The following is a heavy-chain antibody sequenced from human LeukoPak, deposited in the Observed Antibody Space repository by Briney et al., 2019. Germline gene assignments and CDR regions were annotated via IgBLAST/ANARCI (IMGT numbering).Heavy chain of an antibody. CDR1: GGSISSSSYY. Sequence: PSETLSLTCTVSGGSISSSSYYWGWIRQPPGKGLEWIGSIYYSGSTYYNPSLKSRVTISVDTSKNQFSLKLSSVTAADTAVYYCARAPNYDSSGRGGYFDYWGQGTLVTVSS. V-gene: IGHV4-39*01. J-gene: IGHJ4*02. CDR3: ARAPNYDSSGRGGYFDY. CDR2: IYYSGST. D-gene: IGHD3-22*01.